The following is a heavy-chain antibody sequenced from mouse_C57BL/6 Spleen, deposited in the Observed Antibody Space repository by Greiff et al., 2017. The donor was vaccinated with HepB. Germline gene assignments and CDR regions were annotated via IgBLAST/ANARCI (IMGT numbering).Heavy chain of an antibody. V-gene: IGHV1-50*01. CDR2: IDPSDGYT. CDR3: ARERKSTEVATDY. Sequence: QVQLQQPGAELVKPGASVKLSCKASGYTFTSYWMQWVKQRPGQGLEWIGEIDPSDGYTNYNQKFKGKATLTVDTSSSTAYMQLSSLTSEDSAFYDCARERKSTEVATDYWGQGTTLTVSS. D-gene: IGHD1-1*01. J-gene: IGHJ2*01. CDR1: GYTFTSYW.